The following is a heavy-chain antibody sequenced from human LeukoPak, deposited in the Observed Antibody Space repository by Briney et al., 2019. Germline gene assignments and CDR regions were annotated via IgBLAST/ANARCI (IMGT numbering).Heavy chain of an antibody. CDR1: GYSFISYW. CDR2: IYPGDSDT. V-gene: IGHV5-51*01. CDR3: ARQRGQMATIDAFDI. Sequence: GESLKISCKGSGYSFISYWIGWVRQMPGKGLEWMGIIYPGDSDTRYSPSFQGQVTISADKSISTAYLQWYSLKASDTAMDYCARQRGQMATIDAFDIWGQGTMVTVSS. D-gene: IGHD5-24*01. J-gene: IGHJ3*02.